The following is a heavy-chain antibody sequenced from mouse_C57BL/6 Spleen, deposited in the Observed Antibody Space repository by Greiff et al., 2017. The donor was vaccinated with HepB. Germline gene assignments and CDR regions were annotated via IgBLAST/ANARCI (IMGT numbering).Heavy chain of an antibody. J-gene: IGHJ4*01. Sequence: VQLQQPGAELVRPGSSVKLSCKASGYTFTSYWMHWVKQRPIQGLEWIGNIDPSDSETHYNQKFKDKATLTVDKSSSTAYMQLSSLTSEDSAVYYWARGGRATVVANYYAMDYWGQGTSVTVSS. CDR2: IDPSDSET. CDR1: GYTFTSYW. D-gene: IGHD1-1*01. CDR3: ARGGRATVVANYYAMDY. V-gene: IGHV1-52*01.